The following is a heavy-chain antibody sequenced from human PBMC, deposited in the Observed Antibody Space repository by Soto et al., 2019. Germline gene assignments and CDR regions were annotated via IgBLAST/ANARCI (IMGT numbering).Heavy chain of an antibody. V-gene: IGHV3-33*05. J-gene: IGHJ3*02. CDR1: GFTFSNYG. Sequence: QVQLVESGGGVVQPGRSLRLSCAASGFTFSNYGMHWVRQAPGKGLEWLAVIINDGSDEKYGDSVKGRVTISRDNSKNTLYLQINSLRDEDTAVYYCARDDDRPDNGLDMWGQGTVVTVSS. D-gene: IGHD2-8*01. CDR3: ARDDDRPDNGLDM. CDR2: IINDGSDE.